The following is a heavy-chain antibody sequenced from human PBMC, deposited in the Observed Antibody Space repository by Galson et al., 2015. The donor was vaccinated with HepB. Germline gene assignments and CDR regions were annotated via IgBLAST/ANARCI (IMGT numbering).Heavy chain of an antibody. Sequence: SETLSLTCAVYGGSFSGYYWSWIRQPPGKGLEWIGEINHSGSTNYNPSLKSRVTISVDTSKNQFSLKLSSVTAADTAVYYCARRGGRSPPFYYYYYMDVWGKGTTVTVSS. CDR1: GGSFSGYY. CDR3: ARRGGRSPPFYYYYYMDV. V-gene: IGHV4-34*01. J-gene: IGHJ6*03. CDR2: INHSGST. D-gene: IGHD3-10*01.